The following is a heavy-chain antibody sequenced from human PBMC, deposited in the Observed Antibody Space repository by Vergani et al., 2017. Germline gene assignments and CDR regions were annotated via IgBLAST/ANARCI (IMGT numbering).Heavy chain of an antibody. CDR2: IKSDGSIT. V-gene: IGHV3-74*03. CDR3: AKDMDYGDFFDY. J-gene: IGHJ4*02. D-gene: IGHD4-17*01. Sequence: DVHLAESGGGFFQPGGSLRLSCSASGFSFNSYWMHWVRQVPGKGLLWVSRIKSDGSITAYADSVKGRFTISRDNAQNTLYLQMNSLRAEDTAVYYCAKDMDYGDFFDYWGQGTLVTVSS. CDR1: GFSFNSYW.